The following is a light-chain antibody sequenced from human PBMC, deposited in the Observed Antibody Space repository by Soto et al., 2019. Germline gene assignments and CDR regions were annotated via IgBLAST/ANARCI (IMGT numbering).Light chain of an antibody. CDR1: QNVSQW. J-gene: IGKJ2*01. CDR3: QQYSSDLYT. Sequence: DIHMTQSPSTLSASVGDRINITCRASQNVSQWLAWYQHKPGKAPKLLIYKASTVESEVSSRFSGRGSGTEFTLTITTLQPDDFATYYSQQYSSDLYTFGQGTKVDIK. V-gene: IGKV1-5*03. CDR2: KAS.